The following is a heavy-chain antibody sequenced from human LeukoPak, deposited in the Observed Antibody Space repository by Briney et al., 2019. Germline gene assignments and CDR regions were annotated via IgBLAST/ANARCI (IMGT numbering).Heavy chain of an antibody. J-gene: IGHJ6*03. CDR3: AKDAAMGLFDYMDV. D-gene: IGHD5-18*01. V-gene: IGHV3-43D*03. Sequence: PGGSLRLSCAASGFTFDDYAMHWVRQAPGKGLEWVSLISWDGGSTYYADSVKGRFTISRDNSKNSLYLQMNSLRAEDTALYYCAKDAAMGLFDYMDVWGKGTTVTVSS. CDR2: ISWDGGST. CDR1: GFTFDDYA.